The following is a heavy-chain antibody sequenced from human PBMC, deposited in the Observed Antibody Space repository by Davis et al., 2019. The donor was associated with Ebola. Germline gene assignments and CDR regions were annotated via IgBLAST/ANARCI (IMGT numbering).Heavy chain of an antibody. J-gene: IGHJ5*02. CDR1: GFTFSDYG. CDR3: AKRRYWSGYYIDH. CDR2: MSYDGSDQ. Sequence: SLKISCTASGFTFSDYGMHWVRQAPGKGLEWVAVMSYDGSDQYYAGSVKGRFTISRDNSKNTLFLQMNSLRAEDTAVYYCAKRRYWSGYYIDHWGQGTLVTVSS. V-gene: IGHV3-30*18. D-gene: IGHD3-3*01.